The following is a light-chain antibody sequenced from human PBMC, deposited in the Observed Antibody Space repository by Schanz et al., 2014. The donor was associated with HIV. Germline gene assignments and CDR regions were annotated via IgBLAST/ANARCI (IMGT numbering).Light chain of an antibody. CDR3: QHYDNWPPWT. CDR1: QSVASN. Sequence: EIVMTQSPATLSVSPGETATLSCRASQSVASNLAWYQQKPGQSPRLLIYGAYTRATGIPGRFRGLGSGTEFTLTISSLKSEDVAVYYCQHYDNWPPWTFGQGTRVEI. CDR2: GAY. V-gene: IGKV3-15*01. J-gene: IGKJ1*01.